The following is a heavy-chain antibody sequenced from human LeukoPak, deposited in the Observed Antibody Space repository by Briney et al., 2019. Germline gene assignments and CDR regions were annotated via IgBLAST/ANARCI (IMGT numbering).Heavy chain of an antibody. CDR1: GFTVSSNY. V-gene: IGHV3-53*01. D-gene: IGHD3-9*01. CDR3: ARAIPTYYDILTGYRPDAFDI. J-gene: IGHJ3*02. CDR2: IYSGGST. Sequence: GGSLRLSCAASGFTVSSNYMSWVRQAPGKGLAWVSVIYSGGSTYYADSVKGRFTISRDNSKNTLYLQMNSLRAEDTAVYYCARAIPTYYDILTGYRPDAFDIWGQGTMVTVSS.